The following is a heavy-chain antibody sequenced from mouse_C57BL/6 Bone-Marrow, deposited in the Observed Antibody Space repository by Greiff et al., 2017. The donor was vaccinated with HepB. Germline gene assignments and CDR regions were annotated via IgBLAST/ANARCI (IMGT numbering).Heavy chain of an antibody. J-gene: IGHJ4*01. V-gene: IGHV5-2*03. CDR2: INSDGGST. CDR1: EYEFPSHD. Sequence: EVKLVESGGGLVQPGESLKLSCESNEYEFPSHDMSWVRKTPEKRLELVAAINSDGGSTYYPDTMERRFIISRDNTKKTLYLQKSSLRSEDTALYYCASINYFYAMDYWGQGTSVTVSS. CDR3: ASINYFYAMDY. D-gene: IGHD2-1*01.